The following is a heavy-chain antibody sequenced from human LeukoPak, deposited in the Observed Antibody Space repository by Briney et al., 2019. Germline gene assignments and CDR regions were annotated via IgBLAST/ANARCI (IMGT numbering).Heavy chain of an antibody. CDR1: GFTFSSYS. D-gene: IGHD2-15*01. J-gene: IGHJ6*02. CDR3: ARDQGLGDYYGMDV. Sequence: GGSLRLSCAASGFTFSSYSMNWVRQAPGKGLEWVSSISSSSSYIYYADSVKGRFTISRDNAKNSLYLQMNSLRAEDTAVYYCARDQGLGDYYGMDVWGQGTTVTVSS. CDR2: ISSSSSYI. V-gene: IGHV3-21*01.